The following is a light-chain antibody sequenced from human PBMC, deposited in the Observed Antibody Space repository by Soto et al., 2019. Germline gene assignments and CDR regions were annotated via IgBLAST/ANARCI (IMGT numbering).Light chain of an antibody. CDR3: QQYGSSPIFT. J-gene: IGKJ3*01. CDR1: QSVSSSY. CDR2: GAS. V-gene: IGKV3-20*01. Sequence: EIVLTQSPGTLSLSPGERATLSCRASQSVSSSYLAWYQQKPGQAPRLLIYGASSRVTGIPDRFSGSGSGTDFTLTISRLEPEDFAVYYCQQYGSSPIFTLGPGTKVDI.